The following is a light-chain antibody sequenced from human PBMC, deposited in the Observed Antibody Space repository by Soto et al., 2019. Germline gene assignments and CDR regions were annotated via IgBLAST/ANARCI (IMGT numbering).Light chain of an antibody. Sequence: IQLTQSPSFLSASVGDRVRITCRASQGISSYIAWYQQKPGKAPQLLIYKASSLQSGVPSRFSGSGSGTEFTLTISGLLPEDFATYHCQQLNTLPFTFGQGTRLEIK. J-gene: IGKJ5*01. CDR2: KAS. CDR3: QQLNTLPFT. CDR1: QGISSY. V-gene: IGKV1-9*01.